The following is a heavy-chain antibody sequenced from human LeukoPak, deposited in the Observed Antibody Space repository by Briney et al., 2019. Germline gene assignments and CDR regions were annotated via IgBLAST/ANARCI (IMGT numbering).Heavy chain of an antibody. CDR1: GYSFTSYW. D-gene: IGHD2-2*01. Sequence: GESLKISCKGSGYSFTSYWIGWVRQMPGKGLEWMGIIYPGDSDTRYSLSFQGQVTISADKSISTAYLQWSSLKASDTAMYYCARTNGVVPAVSEYGMDVWGKGTTVTVSS. J-gene: IGHJ6*04. CDR2: IYPGDSDT. CDR3: ARTNGVVPAVSEYGMDV. V-gene: IGHV5-51*01.